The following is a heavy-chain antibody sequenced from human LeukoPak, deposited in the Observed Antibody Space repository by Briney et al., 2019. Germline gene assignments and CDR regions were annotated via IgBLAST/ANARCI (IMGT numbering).Heavy chain of an antibody. CDR2: ISGSGGST. CDR3: AKDRNRWGLTPPFDY. D-gene: IGHD1-14*01. J-gene: IGHJ4*02. Sequence: GGSLRLSCAASGFTFSSYAMSWVRQAPGTGLEWVSAISGSGGSTYYADSVKGRFTISRDNSKNTLYLQMNSLRAEDTAVYYCAKDRNRWGLTPPFDYWGQGTLVTVSS. CDR1: GFTFSSYA. V-gene: IGHV3-23*01.